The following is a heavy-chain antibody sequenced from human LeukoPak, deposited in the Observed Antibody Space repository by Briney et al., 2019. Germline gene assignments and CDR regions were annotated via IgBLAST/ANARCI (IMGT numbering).Heavy chain of an antibody. D-gene: IGHD5-24*01. CDR1: GFTFSSYW. CDR3: ARVWLQLPFDY. Sequence: PGGSLRLSCAASGFTFSSYWMSWVRQAPGEGLEWVANIKQDGSEKYYVDSVKGRFTISRDNAKNSLYLQMNSLRAEDTAVYYCARVWLQLPFDYWGQGTLVTVSS. J-gene: IGHJ4*01. V-gene: IGHV3-7*01. CDR2: IKQDGSEK.